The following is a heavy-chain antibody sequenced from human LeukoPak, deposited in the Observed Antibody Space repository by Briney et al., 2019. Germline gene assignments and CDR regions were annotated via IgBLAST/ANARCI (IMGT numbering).Heavy chain of an antibody. D-gene: IGHD6-19*01. Sequence: PGGSLRLSCAASGFTFSSYAMSWVRQAPGKGLEWVSTISGSGGSTYYADSVKGRFTVSRDNSKNTLYLQMSGLRAEDTAVYYCARSSSGWYQFDYWGQGTLVTVSS. CDR2: ISGSGGST. V-gene: IGHV3-23*01. CDR3: ARSSSGWYQFDY. J-gene: IGHJ4*02. CDR1: GFTFSSYA.